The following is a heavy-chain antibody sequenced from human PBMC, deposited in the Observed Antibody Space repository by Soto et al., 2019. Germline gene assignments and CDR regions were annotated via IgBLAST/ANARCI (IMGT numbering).Heavy chain of an antibody. V-gene: IGHV3-66*01. Sequence: EVQLVESGGGLVQPGGSLRLSCAASGFTVSSKYMTWVRQAPGKGLEWVSLIQSGGTTYYADSVKGRFTISRDTSENTLQLQKDRLRGEDTAGYYRGRDEVLCDGCRCHGIPLDLWGKRTTGHVSS. D-gene: IGHD2-15*01. CDR1: GFTVSSKY. J-gene: IGHJ6*04. CDR2: IQSGGTT. CDR3: GRDEVLCDGCRCHGIPLDL.